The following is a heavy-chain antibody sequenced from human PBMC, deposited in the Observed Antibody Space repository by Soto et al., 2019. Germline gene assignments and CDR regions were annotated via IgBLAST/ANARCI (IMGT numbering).Heavy chain of an antibody. CDR2: ISSSISYI. V-gene: IGHV3-21*01. CDR3: ARGSSWPEYFQH. Sequence: GGSLRLSCAASGFTFSSYSMNWVRQAPGKGLEWVSSISSSISYIYYADSVKGRFTISRDNAKNSLYLQMNSLRAEDTAVYYCARGSSWPEYFQHWGQGTLVTVSS. J-gene: IGHJ1*01. D-gene: IGHD6-13*01. CDR1: GFTFSSYS.